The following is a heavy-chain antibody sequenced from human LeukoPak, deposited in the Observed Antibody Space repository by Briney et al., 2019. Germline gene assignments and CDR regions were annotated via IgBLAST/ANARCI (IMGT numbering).Heavy chain of an antibody. CDR2: ISYSGST. CDR3: ARVGRGDHTWGSYSCDH. CDR1: GDSISSNH. V-gene: IGHV4-59*01. Sequence: SESLSLTCTVSGDSISSNHWSWIRQPPGKGLEWIGYISYSGSTIYNASLKSRVTISVDMSKNQFSLKLSSVTAADTAVYYCARVGRGDHTWGSYSCDHWGQGTLVTVSS. D-gene: IGHD3-16*01. J-gene: IGHJ4*02.